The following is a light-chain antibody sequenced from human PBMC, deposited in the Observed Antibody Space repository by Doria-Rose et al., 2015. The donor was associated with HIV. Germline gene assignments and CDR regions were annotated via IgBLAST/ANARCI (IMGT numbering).Light chain of an antibody. CDR3: HQYGTSWT. V-gene: IGKV3-20*01. Sequence: TQSPGTLSLSPGEGATLSCRASQSFRSTYLAWYQQKPGQAPSLLIYDGSTRSTGIPDRFSASGSGTDFTLTINRLEPEDFALYYCHQYGTSWTFGQGTKVEI. J-gene: IGKJ1*01. CDR1: QSFRSTY. CDR2: DGS.